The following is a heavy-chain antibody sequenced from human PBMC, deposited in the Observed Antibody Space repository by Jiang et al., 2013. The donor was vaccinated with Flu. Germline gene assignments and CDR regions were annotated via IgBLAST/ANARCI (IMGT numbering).Heavy chain of an antibody. Sequence: PGLVKPSETLSLTCTVSGGSISSSSFYWGWIRQPPGKGLEWIGTIHYTGTTYYNPSLKSRVTISVDRSENHFSLKLRSVTAADTAVYYCARHPMYNWNFDTWGQGTLVTVSS. J-gene: IGHJ5*02. CDR1: GGSISSSSFY. CDR2: IHYTGTT. V-gene: IGHV4-39*01. D-gene: IGHD1-20*01. CDR3: ARHPMYNWNFDT.